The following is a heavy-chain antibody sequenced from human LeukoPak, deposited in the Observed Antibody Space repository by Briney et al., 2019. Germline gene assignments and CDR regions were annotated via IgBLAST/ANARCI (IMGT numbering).Heavy chain of an antibody. D-gene: IGHD1-26*01. CDR3: AIRSRSYNDAFDI. J-gene: IGHJ3*02. CDR1: GFTFSSYA. CDR2: ISGSGGST. Sequence: PGGSLRLSCAASGFTFSSYAMSWVRQAPGKGLEWVSAISGSGGSTYYADSVKGRFTISRDNSKNTLYLQMNSLRAEDTAVYYCAIRSRSYNDAFDIWGQGTMASVSS. V-gene: IGHV3-23*01.